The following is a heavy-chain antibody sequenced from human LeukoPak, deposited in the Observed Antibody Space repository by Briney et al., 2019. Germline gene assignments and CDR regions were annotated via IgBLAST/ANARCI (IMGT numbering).Heavy chain of an antibody. Sequence: GGSLRISCAASGFTFRSYVMHWVRQAPGQGLEWVAFIRNDGSDKYYADSVRGRFTISRDNSKNSLRVQMNSLRVEDTAVYYCAKDLEAGTSGYSLDYWGQGTLVTVSS. CDR1: GFTFRSYV. D-gene: IGHD3-22*01. CDR3: AKDLEAGTSGYSLDY. V-gene: IGHV3-30*02. CDR2: IRNDGSDK. J-gene: IGHJ4*02.